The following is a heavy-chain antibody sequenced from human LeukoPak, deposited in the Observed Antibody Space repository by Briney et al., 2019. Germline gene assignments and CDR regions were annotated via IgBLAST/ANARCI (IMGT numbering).Heavy chain of an antibody. J-gene: IGHJ5*02. D-gene: IGHD2-2*01. CDR1: GGSFSGYY. CDR3: ARPINCSSTSCYGGWFDP. V-gene: IGHV4-34*01. CDR2: INHSGST. Sequence: ASETLSLTCAVYGGSFSGYYWTWIRQPPGKGLEWIGEINHSGSTNYNPSLKSRVTVSVDTSKNQFSLKLSSVTAADTAAYYCARPINCSSTSCYGGWFDPWGQGTLVTVSS.